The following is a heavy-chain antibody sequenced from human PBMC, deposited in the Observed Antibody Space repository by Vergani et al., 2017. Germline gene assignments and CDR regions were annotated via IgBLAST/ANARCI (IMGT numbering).Heavy chain of an antibody. CDR2: ISGSGGST. V-gene: IGHV3-23*04. CDR3: AKDIDYYDSSGYYVFDY. D-gene: IGHD3-22*01. J-gene: IGHJ4*02. CDR1: GFTFSSYA. Sequence: EVQLVESGGGLVQPGGSLRLSCAASGFTFSSYAMSWVRQAPEKGLEWGSAISGSGGSTYYADSVKGRFTISRDNSKNTLYLQMNSLRAEDTAVYYCAKDIDYYDSSGYYVFDYWGQGTLVTVSS.